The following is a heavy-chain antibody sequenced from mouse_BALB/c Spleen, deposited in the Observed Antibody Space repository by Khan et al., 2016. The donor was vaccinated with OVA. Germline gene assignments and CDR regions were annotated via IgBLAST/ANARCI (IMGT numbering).Heavy chain of an antibody. V-gene: IGHV2-2*02. CDR2: IWSGGST. Sequence: QSGPGLVQPSQSLSITCTVSGFSLTTYGVHWVRQSPGKGLEWLGMIWSGGSTDYNAAFISRLSISKDNSKSQVFFKMDSLQANDTAIYYCARNYDYDEGLAYWGQGTLVTVSA. D-gene: IGHD2-4*01. J-gene: IGHJ3*01. CDR1: GFSLTTYG. CDR3: ARNYDYDEGLAY.